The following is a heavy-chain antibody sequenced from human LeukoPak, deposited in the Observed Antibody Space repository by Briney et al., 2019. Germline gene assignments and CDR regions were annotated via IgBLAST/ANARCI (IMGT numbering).Heavy chain of an antibody. Sequence: SETLSLTCTVSGGSISSRSYYWGWIRQPPGKGLEWIGTIYYSGSTYYNPSLKSRVTISVDTSKNQFSLKVRSVAAADTAVYYCARERDFYDSSGSPSYWGEGTLVIVSS. CDR2: IYYSGST. J-gene: IGHJ4*02. D-gene: IGHD3-22*01. CDR1: GGSISSRSYY. CDR3: ARERDFYDSSGSPSY. V-gene: IGHV4-39*07.